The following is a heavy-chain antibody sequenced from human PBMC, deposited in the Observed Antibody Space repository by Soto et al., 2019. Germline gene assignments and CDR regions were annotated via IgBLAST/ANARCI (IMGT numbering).Heavy chain of an antibody. CDR2: IIPILGIA. Sequence: QVQLVQSGAEVKKPGSSVKVSCKASGGTFSSYTISWVRQAPGQGLEWMGRIIPILGIANYAQNFQGRVTNTTDKATSTAYTELNSLRSDDTAVYYCAGEVVGDGYNSWGQGTLVTVSS. CDR3: AGEVVGDGYNS. CDR1: GGTFSSYT. D-gene: IGHD3-16*01. V-gene: IGHV1-69*08. J-gene: IGHJ4*02.